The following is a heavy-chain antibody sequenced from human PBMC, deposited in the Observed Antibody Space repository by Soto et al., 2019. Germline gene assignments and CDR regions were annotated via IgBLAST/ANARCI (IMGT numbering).Heavy chain of an antibody. CDR2: VHIDGGT. V-gene: IGHV3-53*01. Sequence: EVKLVQSGGGLIQPGGSLRLSCTASGFIVTNTYMSWVRQAPGKGLEWVSVVHIDGGTEYADPVKGRFTTFRDNSKNTLHLQMNSLRAEDTAVYYCAREPLWSGSLPLDAFDIWGQGTMVTVSS. J-gene: IGHJ3*02. CDR1: GFIVTNTY. D-gene: IGHD3-3*01. CDR3: AREPLWSGSLPLDAFDI.